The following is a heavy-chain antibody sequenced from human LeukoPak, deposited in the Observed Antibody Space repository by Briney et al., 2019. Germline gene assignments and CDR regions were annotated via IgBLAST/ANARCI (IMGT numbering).Heavy chain of an antibody. CDR3: ARAPRGPTYYYMDV. CDR2: IYYSGST. J-gene: IGHJ6*03. CDR1: SGSISSSSYY. D-gene: IGHD3-10*01. Sequence: SETLSLTCTVSSGSISSSSYYWGWIRQPPGKGLEWIGSIYYSGSTYHNPSLKSRVTISVDTSKNQFSLRLSSVTAADTAVYYCARAPRGPTYYYMDVWGKGTTVTIFS. V-gene: IGHV4-39*01.